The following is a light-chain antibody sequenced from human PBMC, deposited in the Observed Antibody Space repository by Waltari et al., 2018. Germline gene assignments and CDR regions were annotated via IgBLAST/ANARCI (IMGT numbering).Light chain of an antibody. J-gene: IGKJ4*01. CDR3: QQHGNPIT. Sequence: IVLTQSPGTLSLSPGERATLSCRASQRVNSNYLAWYQQKLGQAPRLLVYRASTRATGLPGRFRGSGSGTELTLTIGRLQPEDFGVYYCQQHGNPITFGGGTRVEIK. V-gene: IGKV3-20*01. CDR1: QRVNSNY. CDR2: RAS.